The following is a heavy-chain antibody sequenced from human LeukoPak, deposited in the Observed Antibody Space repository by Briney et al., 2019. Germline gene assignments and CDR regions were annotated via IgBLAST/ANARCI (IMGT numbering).Heavy chain of an antibody. V-gene: IGHV3-66*02. D-gene: IGHD6-19*01. CDR3: VSSGWYLRNDY. Sequence: GGSLRLSCAASGFTVSSNYMSWVRQAPGKGLEWVSVIYSGGSTYYADSVKGRFTIFRDNSKNTLYLQMNSLRAEDTAVYYCVSSGWYLRNDYWGQGTLVTVSS. CDR1: GFTVSSNY. CDR2: IYSGGST. J-gene: IGHJ4*02.